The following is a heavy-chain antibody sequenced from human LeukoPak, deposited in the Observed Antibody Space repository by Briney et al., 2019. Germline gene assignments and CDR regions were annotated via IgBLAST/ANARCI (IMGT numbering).Heavy chain of an antibody. CDR1: GGSISSYY. CDR3: ARVTGYMIEDYFDY. Sequence: SETLSLTCTVSGGSISSYYWSWIRQPPGKGLEWIGYIYYSGSTNYNPSLKSRVTISVDTSKNQFSLRLSSVTAADTAVYYCARVTGYMIEDYFDYWGQGTLVTVRS. D-gene: IGHD3-22*01. J-gene: IGHJ4*02. CDR2: IYYSGST. V-gene: IGHV4-59*01.